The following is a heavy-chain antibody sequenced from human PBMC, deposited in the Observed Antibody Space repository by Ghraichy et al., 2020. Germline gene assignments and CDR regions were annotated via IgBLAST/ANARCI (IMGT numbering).Heavy chain of an antibody. CDR3: AKVLPGGCSSTSCYEEYYYYGMDV. V-gene: IGHV3-23*01. Sequence: GGSLRLSCAASGFTFSSYAMSWVRQAPGKGLEWVSAISGSGGSTYYADSVKGRFTISRDNSKNTLYLQMNSLRAEDTAVYYCAKVLPGGCSSTSCYEEYYYYGMDVWGQGTTVTVSS. CDR1: GFTFSSYA. J-gene: IGHJ6*02. D-gene: IGHD2-2*01. CDR2: ISGSGGST.